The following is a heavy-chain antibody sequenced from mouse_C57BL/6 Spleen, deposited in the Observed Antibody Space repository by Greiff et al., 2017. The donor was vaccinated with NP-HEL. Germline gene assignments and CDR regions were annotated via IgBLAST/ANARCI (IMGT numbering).Heavy chain of an antibody. Sequence: VQLQQSGTVLARPGASVKMSCKTSGYTFTSYWMHWVKQRPGQGLEWIGAIYPGNSDTSYNQKFKGKAKLTAVTSASTAYMELSSLTNEDSAVYYSTRGGWLPSYWYFDVWGTGTTVTVAS. CDR2: IYPGNSDT. CDR3: TRGGWLPSYWYFDV. CDR1: GYTFTSYW. D-gene: IGHD2-2*01. V-gene: IGHV1-5*01. J-gene: IGHJ1*03.